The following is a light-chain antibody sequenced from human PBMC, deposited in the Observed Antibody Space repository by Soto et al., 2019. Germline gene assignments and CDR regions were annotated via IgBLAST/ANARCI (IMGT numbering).Light chain of an antibody. CDR1: QSATTW. J-gene: IGKJ1*01. CDR2: KAS. V-gene: IGKV1-5*03. Sequence: VDRVTITCRASQSATTWLAWYQQKPGKAPKLLIFKASTLESGVPSRFSGGGSGTEFTLTISSLQPDDFATYYCQQYNSYPRTFGQGTKVDIK. CDR3: QQYNSYPRT.